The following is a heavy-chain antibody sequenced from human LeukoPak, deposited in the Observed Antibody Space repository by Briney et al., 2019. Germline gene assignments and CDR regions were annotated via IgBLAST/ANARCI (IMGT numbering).Heavy chain of an antibody. D-gene: IGHD4-17*01. CDR1: GFTFSSYT. CDR2: ISFDGSRR. V-gene: IGHV3-30-3*01. Sequence: GGSLRLSCAASGFTFSSYTMHWVRQAPGKGLEWVAIISFDGSRRFYADSVRGRFTVSRDNSKNTLFLQMDSLSADDTGVYYCAKEGTDYGDYPYFFDYWGQGTLVTVSS. CDR3: AKEGTDYGDYPYFFDY. J-gene: IGHJ4*02.